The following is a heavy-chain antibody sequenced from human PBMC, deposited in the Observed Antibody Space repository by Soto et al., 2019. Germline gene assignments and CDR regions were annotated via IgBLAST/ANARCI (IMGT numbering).Heavy chain of an antibody. J-gene: IGHJ4*02. Sequence: QVEVEQTEAEVKKPGASVKVSCKASGYTFIYYYKHWVRQAPGQGCESIGRIILSDGRTHYGQRFQDRAILTRDTTTSTVYMELNSLGSEDSAVYYGARGGPELAPTGSFDYWGQGTLVTVSS. CDR3: ARGGPELAPTGSFDY. V-gene: IGHV1-46*01. CDR2: IILSDGRT. CDR1: GYTFIYYY. D-gene: IGHD1-1*01.